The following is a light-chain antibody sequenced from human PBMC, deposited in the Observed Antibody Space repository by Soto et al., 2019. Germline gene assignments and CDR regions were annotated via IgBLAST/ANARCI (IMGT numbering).Light chain of an antibody. V-gene: IGKV1-9*01. J-gene: IGKJ5*01. CDR1: QGISTY. CDR3: QQLAGFPIP. Sequence: DIHLTQSPSFLSASVGDRVTITCRASQGISTYLAWYQQKPGKAPNLLIYTASTLQTGVPSRFSGSAFGTEFTLTISSLQPEDFATYYCQQLAGFPIPFGQGTRLDMK. CDR2: TAS.